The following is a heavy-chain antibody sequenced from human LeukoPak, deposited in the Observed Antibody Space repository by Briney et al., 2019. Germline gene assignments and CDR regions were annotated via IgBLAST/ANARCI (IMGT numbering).Heavy chain of an antibody. CDR2: IWFDGIRK. V-gene: IGHV3-33*08. CDR3: ARDLEDSSPFGAFDM. CDR1: GFTVSTNC. Sequence: PGGSLRLSCAASGFTVSTNCMTWVRQAPGKGLEWVAAIWFDGIRKYYADSVKGRLTISRDNSKNTLYLQMNSLRAEDTAVYYCARDLEDSSPFGAFDMWGQGTMVTVSS. J-gene: IGHJ3*02. D-gene: IGHD3-22*01.